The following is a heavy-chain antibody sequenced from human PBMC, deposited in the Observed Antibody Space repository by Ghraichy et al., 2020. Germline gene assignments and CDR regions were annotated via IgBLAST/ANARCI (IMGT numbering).Heavy chain of an antibody. V-gene: IGHV4-4*07. CDR1: GGSISSYY. Sequence: SETLSLTCTVSGGSISSYYWSWIRQPAGKGLEWIGRIYTSGSTNYNPSLKSRVTMSVDTSKNQFSLKLSSVTAADTAVYYCARGLRDSSGWFPEYYFDYWGQGTLVTVSS. J-gene: IGHJ4*02. D-gene: IGHD6-19*01. CDR2: IYTSGST. CDR3: ARGLRDSSGWFPEYYFDY.